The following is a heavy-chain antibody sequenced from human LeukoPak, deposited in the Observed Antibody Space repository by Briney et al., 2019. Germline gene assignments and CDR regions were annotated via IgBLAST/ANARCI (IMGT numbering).Heavy chain of an antibody. D-gene: IGHD3-10*01. CDR1: GFTFSSYG. CDR2: IRYDGSNK. J-gene: IGHJ4*02. CDR3: ARDREPSTPYGSGSSFPL. Sequence: HPGGSLRLSCGASGFTFSSYGMHWVRQARGKGLEWVAFIRYDGSNKYYADSVKGRFTISRDNAKHSLYLQMNSLRAEDTAVYYCARDREPSTPYGSGSSFPLWGQGTLVTVSS. V-gene: IGHV3-30*02.